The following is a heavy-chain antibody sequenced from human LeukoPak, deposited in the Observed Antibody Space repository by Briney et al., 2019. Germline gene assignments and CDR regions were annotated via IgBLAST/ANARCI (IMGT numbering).Heavy chain of an antibody. Sequence: GGSLRHSCAASGFTFSSYAMSWVRQAPGKGLEWVSAISGSGGSTYYADCVKGRFTISRDNSKNTLYLQMNSLRAEDTAVYYCAKAIAAAGIRYYGMDVWGQGTTVTVSS. J-gene: IGHJ6*02. CDR1: GFTFSSYA. D-gene: IGHD6-13*01. CDR3: AKAIAAAGIRYYGMDV. CDR2: ISGSGGST. V-gene: IGHV3-23*01.